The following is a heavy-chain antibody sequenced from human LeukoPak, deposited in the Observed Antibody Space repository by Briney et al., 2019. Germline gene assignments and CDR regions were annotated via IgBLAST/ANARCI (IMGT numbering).Heavy chain of an antibody. V-gene: IGHV4-61*01. CDR3: ARAPGFGYYGMDV. J-gene: IGHJ6*04. Sequence: SETLSLTCAVSGYSISSGYYWGWIRQPPGKGLEWIGYIYYSGSTNYNPSLKSRVTISVDTSKNQFSLKLSSVTAADTAVYYCARAPGFGYYGMDVWGKGTTVTVSS. CDR2: IYYSGST. D-gene: IGHD3-10*01. CDR1: GYSISSGYY.